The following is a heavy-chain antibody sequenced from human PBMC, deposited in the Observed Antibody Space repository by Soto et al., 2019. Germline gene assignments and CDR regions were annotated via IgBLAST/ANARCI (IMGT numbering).Heavy chain of an antibody. D-gene: IGHD5-18*01. CDR3: AREAGYSYGYVFDY. V-gene: IGHV1-69*09. CDR1: GGTFGNHA. Sequence: QAQLVQSGAEVKKPGSSVKVSCTASGGTFGNHAISWVQQAPGQGLEWMGGIIPVLGVGDNAQKFQGRVTITADTSTNTAYMELSSLRSEDTAHYYCAREAGYSYGYVFDYWGQGTLVIVSS. CDR2: IIPVLGVG. J-gene: IGHJ4*02.